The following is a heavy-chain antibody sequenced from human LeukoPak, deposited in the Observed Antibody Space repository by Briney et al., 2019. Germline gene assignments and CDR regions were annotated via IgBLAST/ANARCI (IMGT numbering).Heavy chain of an antibody. D-gene: IGHD3-22*01. CDR1: GFTFSSYA. J-gene: IGHJ4*02. CDR3: AKDSRFSYDSSGYYPDY. Sequence: GGSLRLSCAASGFTFSSYAMSWVRQAPGKGLEWVSAISGSGGSTYYADSVKGRFTISRDNSKTTLYLQMNSLRAEDTAVYYCAKDSRFSYDSSGYYPDYWGQGTLVTVSS. V-gene: IGHV3-23*01. CDR2: ISGSGGST.